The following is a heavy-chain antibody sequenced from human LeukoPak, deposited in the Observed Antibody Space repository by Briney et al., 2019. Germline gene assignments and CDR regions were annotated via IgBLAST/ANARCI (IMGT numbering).Heavy chain of an antibody. CDR1: GCTFTSYG. V-gene: IGHV1-18*01. Sequence: ASVKVSCKASGCTFTSYGISWVRQAPGQGLEWMGWISAYNGNTNYAQKLQGRVTMTTDTSTSTAYMELRSLRSDDTAVYYCARGWDYDSGGRPTAYVYWGQGTLVSVSS. J-gene: IGHJ4*02. CDR2: ISAYNGNT. CDR3: ARGWDYDSGGRPTAYVY. D-gene: IGHD3-22*01.